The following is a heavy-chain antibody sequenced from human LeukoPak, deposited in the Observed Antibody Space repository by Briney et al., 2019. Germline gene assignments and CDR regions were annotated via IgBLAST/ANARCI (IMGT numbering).Heavy chain of an antibody. CDR2: INHSGST. V-gene: IGHV4-34*01. CDR1: GGSFSGYY. Sequence: SETLSLTCAVYGGSFSGYYWSWIRQPPGKGLEWIGEINHSGSTNYNPSLKSRVTISGDTSKNQFSLKLSSVTAADTAVYYCARLKSIAAAGTGAFDIWGQGTMVTVSS. D-gene: IGHD6-13*01. CDR3: ARLKSIAAAGTGAFDI. J-gene: IGHJ3*02.